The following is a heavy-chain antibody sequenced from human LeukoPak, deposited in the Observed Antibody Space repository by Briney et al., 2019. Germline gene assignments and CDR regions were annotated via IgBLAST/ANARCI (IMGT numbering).Heavy chain of an antibody. CDR1: GYTFTGYS. J-gene: IGHJ3*01. Sequence: AASVKVSCKASGYTFTGYSIHWVRQAPGQGLEWMGWINPHSGDANYELTFQGRVTMTSDTSMSTAYMELNSLRSDNTAVYYCARDSDFVIIPDAITEWAFDLWGQGTMVTVSS. V-gene: IGHV1-2*02. CDR2: INPHSGDA. D-gene: IGHD2-2*01. CDR3: ARDSDFVIIPDAITEWAFDL.